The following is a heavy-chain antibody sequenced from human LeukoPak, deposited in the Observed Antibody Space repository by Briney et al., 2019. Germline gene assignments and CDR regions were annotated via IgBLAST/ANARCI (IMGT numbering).Heavy chain of an antibody. J-gene: IGHJ5*02. D-gene: IGHD1-1*01. Sequence: PSETLSLTCTVSGGSISSYYWSWIRQPPGKGLECIGYIYYSGSTNYNPSLKSRVTISVDTSKNQFSLKLTSVTAADTAVYYCARVSQAGTTGYWFDPWGQGTLVSVSS. V-gene: IGHV4-59*01. CDR2: IYYSGST. CDR3: ARVSQAGTTGYWFDP. CDR1: GGSISSYY.